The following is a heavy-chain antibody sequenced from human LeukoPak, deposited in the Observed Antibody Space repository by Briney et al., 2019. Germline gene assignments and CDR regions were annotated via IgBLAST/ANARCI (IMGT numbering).Heavy chain of an antibody. CDR2: IKQDGSEK. J-gene: IGHJ4*02. V-gene: IGHV3-7*01. D-gene: IGHD3-10*01. CDR1: GFTFSSYS. CDR3: ARDLWFGESYFDY. Sequence: GGSLRLSCAASGFTFSSYSMNWVRQAPGKGLEWVANIKQDGSEKYYVDSVKGRFTISRDNAKNSLYLQMNSLRAEDTAVYYCARDLWFGESYFDYWGQGTLVTVSS.